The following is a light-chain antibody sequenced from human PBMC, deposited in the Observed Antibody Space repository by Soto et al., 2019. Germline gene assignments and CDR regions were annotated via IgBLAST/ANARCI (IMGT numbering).Light chain of an antibody. CDR2: KAS. V-gene: IGKV1-5*03. J-gene: IGKJ2*01. Sequence: DIPMTQSPSTLSASVGDRVTLTCRASQSISSWLAWYQQKPGKAPKLLIYKASSLESGVPSRFSGSGSGTEITLTISSLQPDDFATYYCHSENTFGQGTKLEIK. CDR1: QSISSW. CDR3: HSENT.